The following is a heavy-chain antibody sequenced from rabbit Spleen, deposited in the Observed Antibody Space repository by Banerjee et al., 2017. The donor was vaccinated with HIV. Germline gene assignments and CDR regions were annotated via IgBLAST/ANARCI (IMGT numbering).Heavy chain of an antibody. Sequence: QSLEESGGDLVKPGASLTLTCTASGVSFSFNSYICWVRQAPGKGLEWIACIDTGDGSAYYASWAKGRFTFSKASSTTVTLQLNSLTAADTATYFCARDTSSSFSSYGMDLWGQGTLVTVS. J-gene: IGHJ6*01. CDR3: ARDTSSSFSSYGMDL. D-gene: IGHD1-1*01. CDR1: GVSFSFNSY. CDR2: IDTGDGSA. V-gene: IGHV1S40*01.